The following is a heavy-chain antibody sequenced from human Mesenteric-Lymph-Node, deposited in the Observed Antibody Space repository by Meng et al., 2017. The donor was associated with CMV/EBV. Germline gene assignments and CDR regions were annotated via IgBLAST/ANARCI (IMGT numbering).Heavy chain of an antibody. V-gene: IGHV3-11*06. Sequence: GESLKISCAASGFTFSDYYMSWIRQAPGKGLEWVSSISSSSSYIYYADSVKGRFTISRDNAKNSLYLQMNSLRAEDTAVYYSARDQAYYDSSGYYYDWGQGTLVTVSS. CDR1: GFTFSDYY. D-gene: IGHD3-22*01. CDR3: ARDQAYYDSSGYYYD. CDR2: ISSSSSYI. J-gene: IGHJ4*02.